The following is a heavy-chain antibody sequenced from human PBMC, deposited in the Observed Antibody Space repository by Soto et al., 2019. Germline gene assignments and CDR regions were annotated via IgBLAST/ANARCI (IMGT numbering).Heavy chain of an antibody. D-gene: IGHD2-21*02. CDR3: ARDLWGYCGTDCYPLDV. CDR1: CVSISGDY. J-gene: IGHJ6*02. CDR2: MYNTGST. V-gene: IGHV4-59*01. Sequence: SETLSLSCTVSCVSISGDYWSWIREPRGKGLEWIGYMYNTGSTVYNPSFKSRVTISVDTSKNQFSLKLNSVTAADTAVYYCARDLWGYCGTDCYPLDVWGQGTTVTVS.